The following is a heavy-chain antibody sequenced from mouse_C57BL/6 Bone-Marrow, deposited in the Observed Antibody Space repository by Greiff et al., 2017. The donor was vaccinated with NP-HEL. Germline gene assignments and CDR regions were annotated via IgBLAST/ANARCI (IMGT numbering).Heavy chain of an antibody. Sequence: QVQLQQSGAELVRPGASVTLSCTASGYTFTDYEMHWVKQTPVHGLEWIGAIDPEAGGTAYTQKFKGKAILTADKSSSTAYMELRSLTSEDSAVYYCTIWAGGYWGQGTTLTVSS. CDR2: IDPEAGGT. J-gene: IGHJ2*01. V-gene: IGHV1-15*01. CDR3: TIWAGGY. CDR1: GYTFTDYE. D-gene: IGHD1-1*02.